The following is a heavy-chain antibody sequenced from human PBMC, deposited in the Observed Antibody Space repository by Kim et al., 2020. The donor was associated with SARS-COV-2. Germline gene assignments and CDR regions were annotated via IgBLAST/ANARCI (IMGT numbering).Heavy chain of an antibody. CDR1: GGSFGSGDYY. Sequence: SETLSLTCSVSGGSFGSGDYYWSWIREHPGKGLEWIGYIYYSGNTYYKPSLQSRLIIAVDTSKNLFSLILSSVTAADTAMYYCARGTPSVPAAFDIWGQG. CDR2: IYYSGNT. V-gene: IGHV4-31*03. D-gene: IGHD3-10*02. J-gene: IGHJ3*02. CDR3: ARGTPSVPAAFDI.